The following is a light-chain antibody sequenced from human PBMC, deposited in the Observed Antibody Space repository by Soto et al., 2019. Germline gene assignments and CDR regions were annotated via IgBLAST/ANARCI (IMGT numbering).Light chain of an antibody. V-gene: IGKV3-15*01. Sequence: IVMTLSPATVSLSPGERATLSCRASQSVSSNLAWYQQKPGQAPRLLIYGASTRATGIPARFSGSGSGTEFTLTISSLQSEDFAVYYCQQYNNWPRTFGQGTKVDIK. CDR2: GAS. J-gene: IGKJ1*01. CDR1: QSVSSN. CDR3: QQYNNWPRT.